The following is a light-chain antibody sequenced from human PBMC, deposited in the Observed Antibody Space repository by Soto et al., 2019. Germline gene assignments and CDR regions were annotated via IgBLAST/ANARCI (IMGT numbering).Light chain of an antibody. Sequence: SYELTQPPSVSVAPGQTASISCGGNNIGIKDVYWYQQQPGQAPVLVIYDNRDRPSGIPERFSGSNSGNTATLTISRVEAGDEADYYCQVWDTSSDHPAFGGGTKL. J-gene: IGLJ2*01. CDR2: DNR. CDR1: NIGIKD. CDR3: QVWDTSSDHPA. V-gene: IGLV3-21*01.